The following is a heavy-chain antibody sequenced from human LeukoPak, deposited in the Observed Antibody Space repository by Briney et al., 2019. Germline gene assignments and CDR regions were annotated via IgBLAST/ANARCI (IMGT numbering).Heavy chain of an antibody. CDR3: ARDISSNWFDP. CDR2: IYYSGST. CDR1: GGSISSYY. V-gene: IGHV4-59*01. J-gene: IGHJ5*02. Sequence: SETLSLTCTVSGGSISSYYWSWIRQPPGKGLEWIGYIYYSGSTNYNPSLKSRVTISVDTSKNQFSLKLSSVTAADTAVYYCARDISSNWFDPWGQGTLVTVSS. D-gene: IGHD2-2*01.